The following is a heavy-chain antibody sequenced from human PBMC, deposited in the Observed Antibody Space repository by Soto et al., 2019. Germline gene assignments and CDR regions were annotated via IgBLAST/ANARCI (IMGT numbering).Heavy chain of an antibody. CDR2: ISGSGGST. Sequence: GGSLRLSCAASGFTFSSYAMSWVRQAPGKGLEWVSAISGSGGSTYYADSVKGRFTISRDNSKNTLYLQMNSLRAEDTAVYYCAKDPIASGYSSSWYALGWYYYYYMDVWGKGTTVTVSS. V-gene: IGHV3-23*01. CDR1: GFTFSSYA. J-gene: IGHJ6*03. D-gene: IGHD6-13*01. CDR3: AKDPIASGYSSSWYALGWYYYYYMDV.